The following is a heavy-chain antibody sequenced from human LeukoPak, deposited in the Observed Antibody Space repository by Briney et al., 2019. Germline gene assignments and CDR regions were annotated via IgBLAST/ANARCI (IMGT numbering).Heavy chain of an antibody. J-gene: IGHJ6*02. CDR2: IYSGGST. CDR1: GFTVSSNY. D-gene: IGHD6-13*01. CDR3: ARDKGVYSSSGVHYYGMDV. V-gene: IGHV3-66*01. Sequence: GGSLRFSCAASGFTVSSNYMSWVRQAPGKGLEWVSVIYSGGSTYYADSVKGRFTISRDNSKNTLHLQMNSLRAEDTAVYYCARDKGVYSSSGVHYYGMDVWGQGTTVTVSS.